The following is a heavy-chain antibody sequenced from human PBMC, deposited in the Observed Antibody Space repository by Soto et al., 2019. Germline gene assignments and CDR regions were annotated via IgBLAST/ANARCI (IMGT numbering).Heavy chain of an antibody. Sequence: SSETLSLTCTVSGGSISSYYWSWIRQPPGKGLEWIGYIYYSGSTNYNPSLKSRVTISVDTSKNRFSLKLSSVTAADTAVYYCARDLSRKSSGRYYYYGMDVWGQRTTVTVS. J-gene: IGHJ6*02. CDR3: ARDLSRKSSGRYYYYGMDV. V-gene: IGHV4-59*01. CDR1: GGSISSYY. CDR2: IYYSGST. D-gene: IGHD6-19*01.